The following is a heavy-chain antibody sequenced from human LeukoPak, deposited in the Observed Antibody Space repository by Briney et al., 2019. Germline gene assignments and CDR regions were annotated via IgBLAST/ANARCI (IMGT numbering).Heavy chain of an antibody. V-gene: IGHV1-2*02. J-gene: IGHJ5*02. CDR1: GYTFTGYY. CDR2: INPNSGGT. Sequence: ASVKVSCKASGYTFTGYYMHWVRQAPGQGLEWMGWINPNSGGTNYAQKFQGRVTMTSDTSISTAYMELSRLRSDDTAVYYCARETSTRTSQRFGELLSIFDPWGQGTLVTVSS. D-gene: IGHD3-10*01. CDR3: ARETSTRTSQRFGELLSIFDP.